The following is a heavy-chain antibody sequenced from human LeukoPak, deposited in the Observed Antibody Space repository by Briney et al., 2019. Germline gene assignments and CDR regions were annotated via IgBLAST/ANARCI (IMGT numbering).Heavy chain of an antibody. D-gene: IGHD1-26*01. CDR1: GFTFSSYW. V-gene: IGHV3-74*01. CDR3: ARDEYGGSYYAY. J-gene: IGHJ4*02. CDR2: INTDGRST. Sequence: GGSLRLSCAASGFTFSSYWMHWVRQAPGKGLVWVSRINTDGRSTSYADFVKGRFTISRDNAKNTLYLQMNSLRAEDTAVYYCARDEYGGSYYAYWGQGTLVTVSS.